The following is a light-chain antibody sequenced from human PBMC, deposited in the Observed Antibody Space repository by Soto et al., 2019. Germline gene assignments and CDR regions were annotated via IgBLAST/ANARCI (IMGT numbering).Light chain of an antibody. V-gene: IGKV4-1*01. CDR3: HQYYTTPWT. J-gene: IGKJ1*01. Sequence: DIVMTQSPDSLAVSLGERATIDCKSSQTVLFSSNSKNYLAWYQQKPGQPPKLLIYWASTRKSGVPDRFSGSGSGTDFTITISSLQAEDVAVYHCHQYYTTPWTFGRGTKVDI. CDR1: QTVLFSSNSKNY. CDR2: WAS.